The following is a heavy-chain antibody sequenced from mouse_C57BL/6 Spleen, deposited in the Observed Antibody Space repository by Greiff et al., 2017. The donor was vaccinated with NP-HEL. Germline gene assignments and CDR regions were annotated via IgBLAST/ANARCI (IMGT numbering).Heavy chain of an antibody. CDR3: ARQIYDGSLDY. V-gene: IGHV5-12*01. D-gene: IGHD2-3*01. Sequence: EVMLVESGGGLVQPGGSLKLSCAASGFTFSDYYMYWVRQTPETRLEWVAYISNGGGSTYYPDTVKGRFTISRDNAKNTLYLQMSRLKSEDTAMYYCARQIYDGSLDYWGQGTTLTVSS. CDR1: GFTFSDYY. CDR2: ISNGGGST. J-gene: IGHJ2*01.